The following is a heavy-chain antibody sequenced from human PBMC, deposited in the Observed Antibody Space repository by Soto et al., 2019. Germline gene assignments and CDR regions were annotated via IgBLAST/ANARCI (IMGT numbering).Heavy chain of an antibody. CDR3: ARGPRNYDILTGYCDY. CDR2: IWYDGSNK. D-gene: IGHD3-9*01. J-gene: IGHJ4*02. CDR1: GFTFSSYG. Sequence: QVQLVESGGGVVQPGRSLRLSCAASGFTFSSYGMHWVRQAPGKGLEWVAVIWYDGSNKYYADSVKGRFTISRDNSKNTLYLKMNRLRAEDTAVYYCARGPRNYDILTGYCDYWGQGTLVTVSS. V-gene: IGHV3-33*01.